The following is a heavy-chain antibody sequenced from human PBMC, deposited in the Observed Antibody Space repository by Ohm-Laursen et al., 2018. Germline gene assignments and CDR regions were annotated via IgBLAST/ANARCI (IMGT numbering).Heavy chain of an antibody. V-gene: IGHV4-34*01. CDR3: ARGKWLLPERYYFDY. CDR2: INHSGST. D-gene: IGHD3-22*01. Sequence: TLSLTWAVYGGSFSGYYWSWIRQPPGKGLEWIGEINHSGSTNYNPSLKSRVTISVDTSKNQFSLKLSSVTAADTAVYYCARGKWLLPERYYFDYWGQGTLVTVSS. J-gene: IGHJ4*02. CDR1: GGSFSGYY.